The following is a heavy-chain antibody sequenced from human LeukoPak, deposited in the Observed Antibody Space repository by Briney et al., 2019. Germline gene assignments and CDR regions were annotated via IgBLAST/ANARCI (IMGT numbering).Heavy chain of an antibody. Sequence: PSETLSLTCTVSGVSISSDYWSWIRQPAGKGLEWIGRMYTSGSTNYNPSLESRVTMSVDTSKNQFSLKLRSVTAADTAVYYCARTQHGEFDYWGQGTLVTVSS. D-gene: IGHD7-27*01. CDR3: ARTQHGEFDY. CDR1: GVSISSDY. V-gene: IGHV4-4*07. J-gene: IGHJ4*02. CDR2: MYTSGST.